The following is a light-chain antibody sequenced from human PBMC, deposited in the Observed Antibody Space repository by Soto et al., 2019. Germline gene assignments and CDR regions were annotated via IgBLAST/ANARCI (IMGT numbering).Light chain of an antibody. J-gene: IGKJ4*01. CDR2: WAS. CDR3: QQYFDVPFT. Sequence: DIMMPQSPASLAVSLGERGTMNVKCRLLVLYKSNNKNHLAWYQQKPGQPPQLIIYWASTRESGVPERFSGSGSGTDFTLTISSLEAEDVAFYWCQQYFDVPFTFGGGTKVDIK. CDR1: LLVLYKSNNKNH. V-gene: IGKV4-1*01.